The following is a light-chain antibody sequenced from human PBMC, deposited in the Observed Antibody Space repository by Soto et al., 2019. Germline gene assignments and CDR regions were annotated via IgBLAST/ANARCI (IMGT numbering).Light chain of an antibody. CDR1: QSVSSSH. J-gene: IGKJ2*01. CDR3: QLYGPSLRYT. Sequence: EIVLTQSPGTLSLSPGERATLSCRASQSVSSSHLVWYQQKPGQAPRLLIYGASSRATGVPDRFSGSGSGTDFTLTISRLEPEDFAVYYCQLYGPSLRYTFGQGTKLEIK. V-gene: IGKV3-20*01. CDR2: GAS.